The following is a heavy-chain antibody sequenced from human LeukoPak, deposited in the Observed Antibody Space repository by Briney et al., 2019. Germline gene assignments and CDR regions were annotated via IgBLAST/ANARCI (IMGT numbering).Heavy chain of an antibody. CDR1: GFTFSDYY. Sequence: GGSLGLSCAASGFTFSDYYMSWIRQAPGKGLEWVSYISSSGSTIYYADSVKGRFTISTDNAKNSLYLQMNSLRAEDPAVYYCARKGDIVATNWFDPWGQGTLVTVSS. CDR3: ARKGDIVATNWFDP. CDR2: ISSSGSTI. J-gene: IGHJ5*02. V-gene: IGHV3-11*01. D-gene: IGHD5-12*01.